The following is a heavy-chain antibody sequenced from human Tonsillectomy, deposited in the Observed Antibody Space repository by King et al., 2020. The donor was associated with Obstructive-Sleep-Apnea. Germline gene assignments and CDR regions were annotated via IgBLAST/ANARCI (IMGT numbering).Heavy chain of an antibody. Sequence: VQLVESGGGGGQPGRSLSLSCAASGFTFSSYGMHWFRQAPGTGLEGVAVIWYDGSNKYFADSVKGRFTISRDNSKNTLYLQMNSLRAEDTAVYYCAGGMGATLDAFDIWGQGTMVTVSS. CDR3: AGGMGATLDAFDI. CDR2: IWYDGSNK. J-gene: IGHJ3*02. CDR1: GFTFSSYG. D-gene: IGHD1-26*01. V-gene: IGHV3-33*01.